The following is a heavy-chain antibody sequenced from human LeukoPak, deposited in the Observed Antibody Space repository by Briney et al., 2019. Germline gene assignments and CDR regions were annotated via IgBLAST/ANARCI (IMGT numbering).Heavy chain of an antibody. Sequence: ASVKVSCKASGYTFTGYYMHWVRQAPGQELEWMGWINTNSGGTNYAQKLQGRVTMTRDTSISTAYMELSRLRSDDTAVYYCARDPCSTSCYNLDPWGQGTLVTVSS. D-gene: IGHD2-2*02. CDR3: ARDPCSTSCYNLDP. V-gene: IGHV1-2*02. J-gene: IGHJ5*02. CDR2: INTNSGGT. CDR1: GYTFTGYY.